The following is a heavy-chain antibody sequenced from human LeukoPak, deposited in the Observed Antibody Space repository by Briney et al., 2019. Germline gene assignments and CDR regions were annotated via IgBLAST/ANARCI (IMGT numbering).Heavy chain of an antibody. V-gene: IGHV4-61*02. D-gene: IGHD5-24*01. CDR3: AGNRDAYFLNAFDI. CDR2: IFPGGNT. J-gene: IGHJ3*02. Sequence: SQTLSLTCTVSGGSVSSGTYYWNWMRQPAGKGLEWIGRIFPGGNTYFNPSLKGRVAISVDSSKNQFSLTLSSVTAADTAVYYCAGNRDAYFLNAFDIWGQGTMVTVSS. CDR1: GGSVSSGTYY.